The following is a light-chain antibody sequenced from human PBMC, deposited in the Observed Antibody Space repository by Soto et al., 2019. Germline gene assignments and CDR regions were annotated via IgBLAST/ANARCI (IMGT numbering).Light chain of an antibody. CDR2: DAS. CDR3: QEYRSWPLA. CDR1: QSVSSY. Sequence: EFVLTQSPGTLSLSPGERATLSCRASQSVSSYLAWYQQIPGQAPRLLINDASRRATGIPDRFSGSGSGTEFSLTISSLQPEDFATYYCQEYRSWPLAFGQGTKVDIK. J-gene: IGKJ1*01. V-gene: IGKV3-20*01.